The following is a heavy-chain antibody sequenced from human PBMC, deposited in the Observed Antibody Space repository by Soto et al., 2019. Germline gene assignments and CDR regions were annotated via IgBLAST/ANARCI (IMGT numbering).Heavy chain of an antibody. J-gene: IGHJ4*02. CDR1: GGSISSYY. CDR3: ARLGRWLQALDS. V-gene: IGHV4-59*08. CDR2: IYYSGST. Sequence: QVQLQESGPGLVKPSETLSLTCTVSGGSISSYYWSWIQQPPGKGLEWVGYIYYSGSTTYNPSLKSRLTISVDTSKNQFSLKLRSVTAADTAVYYCARLGRWLQALDSWGQGTLVTVSS. D-gene: IGHD5-12*01.